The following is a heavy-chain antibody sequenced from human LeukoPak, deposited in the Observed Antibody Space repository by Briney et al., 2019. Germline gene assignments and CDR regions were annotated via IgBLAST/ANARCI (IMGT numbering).Heavy chain of an antibody. J-gene: IGHJ5*02. D-gene: IGHD3-10*01. CDR3: ARHVIWFGELLYNWFDP. CDR2: IYYDGST. Sequence: SETLSLTCTVSGGSISSYYWSWIRQSPGKGLEWIGYIYYDGSTNYNPSLRGRVTISVDTSKNQFSLKLSSVTAADTAVYYCARHVIWFGELLYNWFDPWGQGTLVTVSS. CDR1: GGSISSYY. V-gene: IGHV4-59*08.